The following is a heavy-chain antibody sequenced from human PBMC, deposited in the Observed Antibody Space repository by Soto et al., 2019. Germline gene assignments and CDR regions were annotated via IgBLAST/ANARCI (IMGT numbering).Heavy chain of an antibody. Sequence: EVQLAESGGGLAQPGGSLRLSCAASGFTLSGYAMDWVRQAPGKGLEYVSGVSSNGVGTYYANSVQGRFTISRDNSKNTVYLQMASLRPEDMAVYYCARLARPHFYYMDVWGKGTTGTVSS. CDR3: ARLARPHFYYMDV. V-gene: IGHV3-64*01. CDR1: GFTLSGYA. J-gene: IGHJ6*03. D-gene: IGHD6-6*01. CDR2: VSSNGVGT.